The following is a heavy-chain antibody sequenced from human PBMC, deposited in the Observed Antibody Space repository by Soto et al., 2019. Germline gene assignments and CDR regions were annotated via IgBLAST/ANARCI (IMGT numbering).Heavy chain of an antibody. CDR2: IYSGGST. CDR3: AKTTMLRGVIIDY. J-gene: IGHJ4*01. Sequence: GGSLRLSCAASGFTVSSNYMSWVRQAPGKGLEWVSVIYSGGSTYYADSVKGRFTISRDNSKNTLFLQMNSLRVEDTAVYYCAKTTMLRGVIIDYWGHGTLVTVSS. D-gene: IGHD3-10*01. CDR1: GFTVSSNY. V-gene: IGHV3-53*01.